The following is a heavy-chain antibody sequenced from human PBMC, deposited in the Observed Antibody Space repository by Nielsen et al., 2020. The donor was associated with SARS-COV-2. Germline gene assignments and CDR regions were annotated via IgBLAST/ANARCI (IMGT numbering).Heavy chain of an antibody. Sequence: SETLSLTCAVSGGSVSSNDWWTWVRQSPGKGLEWIGEVSHSGSINYNPSLKSRVTLSMDKSKNQFSLKLSSVTAADTAVYYCAALKTGSYGFFEYWGQGILVTVSS. CDR2: VSHSGSI. CDR1: GGSVSSNDW. V-gene: IGHV4-4*02. D-gene: IGHD3-16*01. J-gene: IGHJ4*02. CDR3: AALKTGSYGFFEY.